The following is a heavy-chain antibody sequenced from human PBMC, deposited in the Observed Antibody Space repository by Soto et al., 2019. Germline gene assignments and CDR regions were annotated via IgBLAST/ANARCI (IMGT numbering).Heavy chain of an antibody. V-gene: IGHV5-51*01. D-gene: IGHD6-6*01. CDR3: ARQVAAHPGTYFYGMGV. Sequence: PGESLKISCRGSGYSFTSYWIGWVRQMPGKGLEWMGIIYPGDSDTRYSPSFQGQVTISADKSISTAYLQWSSLKASDTAMYYCARQVAAHPGTYFYGMGVWGQGNTVTVSS. CDR1: GYSFTSYW. J-gene: IGHJ6*02. CDR2: IYPGDSDT.